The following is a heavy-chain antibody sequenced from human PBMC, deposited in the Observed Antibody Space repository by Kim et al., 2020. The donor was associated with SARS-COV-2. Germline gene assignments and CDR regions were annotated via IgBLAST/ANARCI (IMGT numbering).Heavy chain of an antibody. Sequence: NDAQKLRGRVTMTTDTSTSTAYMELRSLRSDDTAVYYCARDPRPRGAFDIWGQGTMVTVSS. CDR3: ARDPRPRGAFDI. D-gene: IGHD3-10*01. J-gene: IGHJ3*02. V-gene: IGHV1-18*01.